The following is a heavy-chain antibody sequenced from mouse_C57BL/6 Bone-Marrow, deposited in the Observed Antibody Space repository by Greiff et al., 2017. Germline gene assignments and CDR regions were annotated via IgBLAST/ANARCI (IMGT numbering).Heavy chain of an antibody. CDR3: AREGSSMFTTPSWFAH. CDR1: GYSFTGYY. CDR2: INPSTGGT. Sequence: DVQLQESGPELVKPGASVKISCKASGYSFTGYYMNWVKQSPEKSLEWIGEINPSTGGTTYNQKFKAKATLTVDKSSSTAYMQLKGLTSEDSAVYYCAREGSSMFTTPSWFAHWCQGILVTVSA. V-gene: IGHV1-42*01. D-gene: IGHD2-2*01. J-gene: IGHJ3*01.